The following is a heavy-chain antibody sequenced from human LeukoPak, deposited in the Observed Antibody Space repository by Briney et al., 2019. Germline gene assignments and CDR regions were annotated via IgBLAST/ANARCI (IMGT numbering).Heavy chain of an antibody. CDR2: LSAYNGNT. CDR1: GYTFTSYG. V-gene: IGHV1-18*01. CDR3: ARAFVVVVAATGGPLDY. J-gene: IGHJ4*02. D-gene: IGHD2-15*01. Sequence: ASVKVSCKASGYTFTSYGISWVRQAPGQGLEWMGWLSAYNGNTNYAQKLQGRVTMTTDTSTSTAYMELRSLRSDDTAVYYCARAFVVVVAATGGPLDYWGQGTLVTVSS.